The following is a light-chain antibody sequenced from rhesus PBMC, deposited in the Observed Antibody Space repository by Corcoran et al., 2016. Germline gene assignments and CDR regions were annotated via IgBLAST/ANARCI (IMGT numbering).Light chain of an antibody. CDR1: QGINNY. V-gene: IGKV1-66*01. CDR3: QQYNNSPYS. Sequence: DIQMTQSPFSLSASEGDRVTITCRASQGINNYLSWYQQKPGKAPNPLIYCEASLETGVPSRFSGSKSGTDSTLTFSRLQPEDIATYYCQQYNNSPYSFGRGTKVKI. CDR2: CEA. J-gene: IGKJ2*01.